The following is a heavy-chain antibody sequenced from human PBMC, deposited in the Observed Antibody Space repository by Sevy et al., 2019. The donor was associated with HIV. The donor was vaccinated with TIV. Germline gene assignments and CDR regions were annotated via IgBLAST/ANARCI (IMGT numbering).Heavy chain of an antibody. CDR1: GFTFSSYG. V-gene: IGHV3-33*01. CDR2: IWFDGSNT. J-gene: IGHJ4*02. CDR3: ARDLEFYAYGAYGPSFMPDY. D-gene: IGHD4-17*01. Sequence: GGSLRLSCAASGFTFSSYGMHWVRQAPGKGLEWVAVIWFDGSNTFYADSVKGRFTISRDIAKNTLNLHMNSLRAEDTAVYYCARDLEFYAYGAYGPSFMPDYWGQGTLVTVSS.